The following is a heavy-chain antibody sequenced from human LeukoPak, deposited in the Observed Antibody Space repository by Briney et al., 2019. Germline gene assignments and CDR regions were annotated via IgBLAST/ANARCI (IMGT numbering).Heavy chain of an antibody. V-gene: IGHV4-34*01. J-gene: IGHJ4*02. CDR3: ARGRTGAAALDF. CDR2: RTHSGST. D-gene: IGHD2-2*01. Sequence: SETLSLTCAVYGGSFSGHYWSWIRQSPGKGLEWSGERTHSGSTNYNPSLTSRLPISVDTYKNQFSLKQTSVTAADTAVYHCARGRTGAAALDFWGPGTLVTVSS. CDR1: GGSFSGHY.